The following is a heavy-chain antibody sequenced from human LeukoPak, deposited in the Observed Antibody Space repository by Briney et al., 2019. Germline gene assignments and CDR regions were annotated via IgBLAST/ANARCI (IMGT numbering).Heavy chain of an antibody. CDR2: INPNSGGT. Sequence: ASVKVSCKASGYTFTGYYMHWVRQAPGQGLEWMGWINPNSGGTNYAQKFQGRVTMTRDTSISTAYMELSRLRSDDTAVYYCARTTQYYDILTGLPSDYYYYGMDVWGQGTTVTVSS. V-gene: IGHV1-2*02. J-gene: IGHJ6*02. D-gene: IGHD3-9*01. CDR1: GYTFTGYY. CDR3: ARTTQYYDILTGLPSDYYYYGMDV.